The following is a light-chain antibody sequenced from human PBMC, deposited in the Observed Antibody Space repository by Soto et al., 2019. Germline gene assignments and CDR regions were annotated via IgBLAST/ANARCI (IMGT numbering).Light chain of an antibody. J-gene: IGLJ2*01. Sequence: QPVLTQSPSASASLGASVKLTCTLSSGHSSYAIAWHQQQPEKGPRYLMKLNSDGSHSKGDGIPERFSGSSSGAERYLTISSLQSEDEADYDCQTWGSGTVVFGGGTKLTVL. CDR1: SGHSSYA. CDR2: LNSDGSH. CDR3: QTWGSGTVV. V-gene: IGLV4-69*01.